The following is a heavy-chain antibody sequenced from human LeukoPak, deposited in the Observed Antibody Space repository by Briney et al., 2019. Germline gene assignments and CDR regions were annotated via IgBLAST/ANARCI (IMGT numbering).Heavy chain of an antibody. D-gene: IGHD4-11*01. Sequence: QPGKSLTLSCVASQFTFSHFGMHWVRQAPGKGLEWVAIIYSDATNQYYADSVKGRFTISRDNSRNTVYLQMNSLRAEDTAVYFCAKDAQRGFDYSNSLESWGQGNLVTVSS. CDR1: QFTFSHFG. V-gene: IGHV3-33*06. CDR3: AKDAQRGFDYSNSLES. J-gene: IGHJ4*02. CDR2: IYSDATNQ.